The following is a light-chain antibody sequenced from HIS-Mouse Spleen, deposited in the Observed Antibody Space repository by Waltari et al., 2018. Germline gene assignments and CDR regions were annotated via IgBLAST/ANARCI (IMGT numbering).Light chain of an antibody. CDR3: QSADSSGTYWV. Sequence: YELTQPPAVSVSPGQTDRSSCCGDALPKQYAYWYQQKPGQAPVLVIYNDSERPSGIPERFSGSSSGTTVTLTISGVQAEDDADYYCQSADSSGTYWVFGGGTKLTVL. CDR1: ALPKQY. V-gene: IGLV3-25*03. CDR2: NDS. J-gene: IGLJ3*02.